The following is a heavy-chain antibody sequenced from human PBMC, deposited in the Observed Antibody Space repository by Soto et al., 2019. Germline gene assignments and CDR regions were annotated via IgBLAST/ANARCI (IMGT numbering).Heavy chain of an antibody. D-gene: IGHD3-22*01. J-gene: IGHJ4*02. CDR2: MNPNSGNT. CDR3: ARGPLVGIFGYDSSGSFDD. Sequence: VSVQVSCKASGYTFTSYDINWVRQATGQGLEWMGWMNPNSGNTGYAQKFQGRVTMTRNTSISTAYMELSSLRSEDTAVYYCARGPLVGIFGYDSSGSFDDWGQGSLVAV. CDR1: GYTFTSYD. V-gene: IGHV1-8*01.